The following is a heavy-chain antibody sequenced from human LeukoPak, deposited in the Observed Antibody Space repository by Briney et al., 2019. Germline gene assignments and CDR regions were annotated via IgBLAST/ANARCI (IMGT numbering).Heavy chain of an antibody. CDR2: IIPIFGTA. V-gene: IGHV1-69*13. CDR1: GGTFSSYA. D-gene: IGHD5-24*01. J-gene: IGHJ4*02. CDR3: ARDRGYGYNFFDY. Sequence: SVKVSCKASGGTFSSYAISWVRQAPGQGLECMGGIIPIFGTANYAQKFQGRVTITADESTSTAYMELSSLRSEDTAVYYCARDRGYGYNFFDYWGQGTLVTVSS.